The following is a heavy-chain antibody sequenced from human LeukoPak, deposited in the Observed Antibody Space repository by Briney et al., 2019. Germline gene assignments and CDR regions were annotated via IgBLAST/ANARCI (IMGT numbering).Heavy chain of an antibody. Sequence: GGSLRLSCAASGFTFSSYSMNWVRQAPGKGLEWVSSISSSSSYIYYADSVKGRFTISRDNAKNSLYLQMNSLRAEDTAVYYCARDVGGGDYYDSSGIFDYWGQGTLVTVSS. CDR2: ISSSSSYI. CDR1: GFTFSSYS. V-gene: IGHV3-21*01. D-gene: IGHD3-22*01. CDR3: ARDVGGGDYYDSSGIFDY. J-gene: IGHJ4*02.